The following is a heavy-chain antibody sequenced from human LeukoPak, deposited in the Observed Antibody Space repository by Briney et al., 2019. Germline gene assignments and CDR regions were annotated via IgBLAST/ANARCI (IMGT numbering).Heavy chain of an antibody. J-gene: IGHJ4*02. CDR3: ARRTYGGFDY. Sequence: GGSLRLSCAASGFTFSSYSMNWVRQAPGKGLEWVSYISSSSSTIYYADSVKGRFTISRDNAKNSLYLQMDSLRNEDTAVYYCARRTYGGFDYWGQGTLVTVSS. CDR2: ISSSSSTI. V-gene: IGHV3-48*02. CDR1: GFTFSSYS. D-gene: IGHD4-23*01.